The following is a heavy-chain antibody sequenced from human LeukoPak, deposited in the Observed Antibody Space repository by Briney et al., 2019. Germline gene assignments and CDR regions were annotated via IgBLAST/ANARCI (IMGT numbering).Heavy chain of an antibody. CDR3: TRYNNDHFDY. CDR1: GFTFSSYA. J-gene: IGHJ4*02. V-gene: IGHV3-33*08. D-gene: IGHD1-14*01. CDR2: IAYDGSRA. Sequence: PGESLRLSCAASGFTFSSYAMSWVRQAPGKGLEWVAVIAYDGSRAFYADSVKGRFTISRDNSKNTMSVQMDDLRAEDTAVYYCTRYNNDHFDYWGQGTLVTVSS.